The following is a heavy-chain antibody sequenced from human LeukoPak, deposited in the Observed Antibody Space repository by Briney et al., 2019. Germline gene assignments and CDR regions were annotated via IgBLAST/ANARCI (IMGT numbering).Heavy chain of an antibody. CDR1: GFTFSSYS. D-gene: IGHD3-22*01. CDR3: ARVLNYYDSSGYYFSY. Sequence: PGGSLRLSCAASGFTFSSYSMNWVRQGPGKGLEWVSFISSSSSYIYYADSVKGRFTISRDNAKNSLYLQMNSLRAEDTAVYYCARVLNYYDSSGYYFSYWGQGTLVTVSS. CDR2: ISSSSSYI. V-gene: IGHV3-21*01. J-gene: IGHJ4*02.